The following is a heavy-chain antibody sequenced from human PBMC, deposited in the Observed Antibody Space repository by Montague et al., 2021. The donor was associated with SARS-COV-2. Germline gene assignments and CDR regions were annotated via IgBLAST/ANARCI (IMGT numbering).Heavy chain of an antibody. V-gene: IGHV4-59*01. J-gene: IGHJ3*02. CDR1: GGSISSYY. Sequence: SETLSLTCTVPGGSISSYYWSWIRQPPGKGLEWIGYIYYSGSTNYNPSLKSRVTISVDTSKNQFSLKLSSVTAADTAVYYCAREWVSYYDSSGYGAAFDIWGQGTMVTVSS. D-gene: IGHD3-22*01. CDR3: AREWVSYYDSSGYGAAFDI. CDR2: IYYSGST.